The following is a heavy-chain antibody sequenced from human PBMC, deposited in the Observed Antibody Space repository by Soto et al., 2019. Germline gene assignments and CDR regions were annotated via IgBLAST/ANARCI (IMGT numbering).Heavy chain of an antibody. V-gene: IGHV1-69*01. CDR2: IIPLFNVA. D-gene: IGHD4-4*01. CDR3: SGSGSDVLGYDYMDTEGLEI. Sequence: QVQLVQSGPEVKKPGSSVKVSCEASGGTFSNFAVNWVRQAPGQGLEWVGGIIPLFNVAKYAQKFEGRITVAADDSTSTAYMELNSLRSDDAAVYYCSGSGSDVLGYDYMDTEGLEIWGQGTMVTVSS. CDR1: GGTFSNFA. J-gene: IGHJ3*02.